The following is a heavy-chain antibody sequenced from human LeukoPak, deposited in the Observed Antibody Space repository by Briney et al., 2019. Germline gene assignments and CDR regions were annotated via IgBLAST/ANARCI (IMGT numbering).Heavy chain of an antibody. D-gene: IGHD3-22*01. CDR3: ARVPTYYYDSSGYTSDAFDI. Sequence: SETLSLTCTVSGGSISSYYWSWIRQPPGKGLEWIGYIYYCGSTNYNPSLKSRVTISVDTSKNQFSLKLSSVTAADTAVYYCARVPTYYYDSSGYTSDAFDIWGQGTMVTVSS. V-gene: IGHV4-59*01. J-gene: IGHJ3*02. CDR1: GGSISSYY. CDR2: IYYCGST.